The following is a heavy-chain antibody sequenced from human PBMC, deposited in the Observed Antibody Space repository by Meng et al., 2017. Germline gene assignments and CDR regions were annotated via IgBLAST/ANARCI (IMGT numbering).Heavy chain of an antibody. J-gene: IGHJ4*02. CDR1: GFTFSSYA. CDR3: ARVVAVAGPFDY. V-gene: IGHV3-30*01. D-gene: IGHD6-19*01. CDR2: ISYDGSNK. Sequence: GGSLRLSCAASGFTFSSYAMHWVRQAPGEGLEWVAVISYDGSNKYYADSVKGRFTISRDNSKNTLYLQMNSLRAEDTAVYYCARVVAVAGPFDYWGQGTLVTVSS.